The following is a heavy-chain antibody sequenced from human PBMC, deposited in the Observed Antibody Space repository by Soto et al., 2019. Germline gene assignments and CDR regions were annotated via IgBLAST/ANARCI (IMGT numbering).Heavy chain of an antibody. J-gene: IGHJ6*02. CDR3: ARGRYGATISIYYYYYGMDV. V-gene: IGHV1-69*01. Sequence: QVQLVQSGAEVQKPGSSVKVSCKASGGTFSSYAISWVRQAPGQGLEWMGGIIPIFGTANYAQKFQGRVTITADESTSTAYMELSSLRSEDTAVYYCARGRYGATISIYYYYYGMDVWGQGTTVTVSS. CDR2: IIPIFGTA. D-gene: IGHD5-12*01. CDR1: GGTFSSYA.